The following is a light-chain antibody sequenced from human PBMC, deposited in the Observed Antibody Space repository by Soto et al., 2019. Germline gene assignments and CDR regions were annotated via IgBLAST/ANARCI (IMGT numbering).Light chain of an antibody. Sequence: IVLTQSPATLSLSPGERVTLSCRARQSVGSNLAWYQQKPGQAPTLLIYGASTRATGFPARFSGSGSGTEFNLTISSLQSEDFAIYYCQQYNNWPRATFGGGTKVDIK. CDR2: GAS. CDR3: QQYNNWPRAT. J-gene: IGKJ4*01. CDR1: QSVGSN. V-gene: IGKV3-15*01.